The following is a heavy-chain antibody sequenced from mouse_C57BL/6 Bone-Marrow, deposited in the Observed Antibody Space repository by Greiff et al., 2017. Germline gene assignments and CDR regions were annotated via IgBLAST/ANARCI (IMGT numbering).Heavy chain of an antibody. CDR1: GYSITSGYY. Sequence: VQLQQSGPGLVKPSQSLSLTCSVTGYSITSGYYWNWIRQFPGNKLEWMGYISYDGSNNYNPSLKNRLSITRDTSKNQFFLKLNSVTTEDTATYYCARGSLLLWLRDYAMDYWGQGTSVTVSS. D-gene: IGHD2-2*01. J-gene: IGHJ4*01. CDR2: ISYDGSN. V-gene: IGHV3-6*01. CDR3: ARGSLLLWLRDYAMDY.